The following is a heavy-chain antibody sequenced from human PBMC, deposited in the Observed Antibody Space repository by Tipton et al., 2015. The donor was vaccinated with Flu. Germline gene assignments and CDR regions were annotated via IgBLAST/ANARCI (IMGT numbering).Heavy chain of an antibody. Sequence: SLRLSCVASGFTFSTYEMNWVRQTPGKGLEWISYISGSSSTIHYADSVKGRFTISRDNAKNSLYLQMNSLRVEDTALYYCVRTPPYSAYYSDFDYWGQGTLVTVSS. V-gene: IGHV3-48*03. CDR3: VRTPPYSAYYSDFDY. D-gene: IGHD3-22*01. J-gene: IGHJ4*02. CDR1: GFTFSTYE. CDR2: ISGSSSTI.